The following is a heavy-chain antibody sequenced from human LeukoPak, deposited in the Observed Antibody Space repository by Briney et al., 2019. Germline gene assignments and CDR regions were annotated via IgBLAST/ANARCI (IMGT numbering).Heavy chain of an antibody. J-gene: IGHJ5*02. CDR1: GYIFSNFFSSYG. V-gene: IGHV1-69*13. CDR3: ASEPYDFWSGYRQLHNWFDP. D-gene: IGHD3-3*01. Sequence: ASVKVSCKASGYIFSNFFSSYGITWVRQAPGQGLEWMGGIIPIFGTANYAQKFQGKVTITADESTSTAYMELSSLRSEDTAVYYCASEPYDFWSGYRQLHNWFDPWGQGTLVTVSS. CDR2: IIPIFGTA.